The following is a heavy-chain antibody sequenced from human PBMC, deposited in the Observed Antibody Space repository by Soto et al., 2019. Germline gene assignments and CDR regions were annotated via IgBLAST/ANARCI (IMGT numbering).Heavy chain of an antibody. CDR2: IYYSGNT. CDR3: ARDRLMATAGTARHYFGLDV. CDR1: GGSIRSGGYY. V-gene: IGHV4-31*03. Sequence: SETLSLTCTASGGSIRSGGYYWSWVRQDPRRGLEWIGNIYYSGNTYYNPSLKSRLTISVDTSKNQFSLNLSSVTAADTAVYYCARDRLMATAGTARHYFGLDVWGQGTTVTVSS. J-gene: IGHJ6*02. D-gene: IGHD5-18*01.